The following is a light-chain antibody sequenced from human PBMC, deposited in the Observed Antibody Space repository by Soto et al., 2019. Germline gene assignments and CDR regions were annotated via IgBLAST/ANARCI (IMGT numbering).Light chain of an antibody. CDR2: GAS. CDR3: QQNDDSPGT. V-gene: IGKV3-20*01. J-gene: IGKJ1*01. Sequence: ERVMAQSPATLSLSRGERATLSCGASQNIFSNYLAWYQQKPGQAPRLLIYGASNRATAIPDRFSGSGSGTDFTLTISRLEPEDFAVYYCQQNDDSPGTFGQGTKV. CDR1: QNIFSNY.